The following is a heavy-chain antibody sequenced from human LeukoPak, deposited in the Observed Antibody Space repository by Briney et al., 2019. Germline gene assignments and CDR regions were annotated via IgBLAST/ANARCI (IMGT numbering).Heavy chain of an antibody. CDR1: GFTFRTYA. J-gene: IGHJ4*02. Sequence: GGSLRLSCAASGFTFRTYAISWVRRAPGKGLEWVSAFSGSGGSTYYADSVKGRFTISRDNSKNTLYLQMNSLRAEDTAVYYCARNFMITYWGQGTLVTVSS. CDR3: ARNFMITY. D-gene: IGHD3-16*01. CDR2: FSGSGGST. V-gene: IGHV3-23*01.